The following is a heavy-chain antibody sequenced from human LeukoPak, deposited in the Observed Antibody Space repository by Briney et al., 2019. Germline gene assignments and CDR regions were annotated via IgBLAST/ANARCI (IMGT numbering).Heavy chain of an antibody. J-gene: IGHJ4*02. CDR1: GFIFSGYA. Sequence: PGGSLRLSCAASGFIFSGYAIYWVRQAPGKGLEYVSGISSNGGSPYYANSVKGRFTISRDNSKNMLYLQMGSLRAEDMAVYYCARERGSGWFRYFDYWGQGTLVTVSS. V-gene: IGHV3-64*01. CDR3: ARERGSGWFRYFDY. CDR2: ISSNGGSP. D-gene: IGHD6-19*01.